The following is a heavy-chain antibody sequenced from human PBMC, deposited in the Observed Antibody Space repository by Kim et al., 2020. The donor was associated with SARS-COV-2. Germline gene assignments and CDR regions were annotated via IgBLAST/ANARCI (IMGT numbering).Heavy chain of an antibody. Sequence: GGSLRLSCAASGFTFSNYAMNWVRQAPGRGLEWVSVISGSADTTYFADSVKGRFTISRDDSKNTLYLQMNSLRAEDTAIYYCARNSGGSYYFRADVWG. V-gene: IGHV3-23*01. CDR3: ARNSGGSYYFRADV. CDR2: ISGSADTT. CDR1: GFTFSNYA. D-gene: IGHD2-15*01. J-gene: IGHJ6*02.